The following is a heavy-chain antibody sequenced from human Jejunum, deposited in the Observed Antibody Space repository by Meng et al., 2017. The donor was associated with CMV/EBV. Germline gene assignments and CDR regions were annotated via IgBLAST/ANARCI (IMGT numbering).Heavy chain of an antibody. CDR1: NNYW. D-gene: IGHD3-10*01. CDR2: ILPSNSDT. V-gene: IGHV5-51*01. J-gene: IGHJ5*02. CDR3: ARQDYFGSGTYHHWFDP. Sequence: NNYWIGWVRQLPGKGLEWMGIILPSNSDTRYSPSFEGQVTMSADKSSSTAYLEWSSLQASDSGMYYCARQDYFGSGTYHHWFDPWGPGTLVTVSS.